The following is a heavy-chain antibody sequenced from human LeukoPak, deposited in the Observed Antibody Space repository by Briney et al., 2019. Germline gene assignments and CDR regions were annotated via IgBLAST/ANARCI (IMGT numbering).Heavy chain of an antibody. CDR3: ASGGYLAF. V-gene: IGHV3-7*01. CDR2: IKQDGSEK. CDR1: GFTFSTNW. D-gene: IGHD5-12*01. J-gene: IGHJ4*02. Sequence: GGSLRLSCAASGFTFSTNWMNWVRQIPGRGLEWVANIKQDGSEKNYVDSVKGRFTISRDNAKNSLFLQMNSLRVEDTAVYYCASGGYLAFWGQGTLVTVSP.